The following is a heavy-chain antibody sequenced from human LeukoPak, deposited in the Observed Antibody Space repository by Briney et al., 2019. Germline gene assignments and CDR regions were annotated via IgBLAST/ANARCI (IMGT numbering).Heavy chain of an antibody. J-gene: IGHJ4*02. Sequence: ASVKVSCKASGYTFTGYYMHWVRQAPGQGLEWMGRINPNSGGTNYAQKFQGRVTMTRDTSISTAYMELSRLRSDDTAVYYCARVTMVRGVIIPYDYWGQGTLVTVSS. D-gene: IGHD3-10*01. CDR2: INPNSGGT. V-gene: IGHV1-2*06. CDR1: GYTFTGYY. CDR3: ARVTMVRGVIIPYDY.